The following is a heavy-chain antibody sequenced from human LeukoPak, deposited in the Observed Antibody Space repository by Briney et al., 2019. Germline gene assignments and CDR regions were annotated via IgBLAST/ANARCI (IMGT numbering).Heavy chain of an antibody. V-gene: IGHV1-2*02. CDR3: ERPFCSGGSCHVSFVY. CDR2: INPHTGGT. D-gene: IGHD2-15*01. Sequence: ASVKVSCKASGYTFTGYYMHWVRQAPGQGLEWMGWINPHTGGTNYAQKFQGRVTMTRDTSISTAYMELSGLTSDDTAVYYCERPFCSGGSCHVSFVYWGERTLVTVSS. J-gene: IGHJ4*02. CDR1: GYTFTGYY.